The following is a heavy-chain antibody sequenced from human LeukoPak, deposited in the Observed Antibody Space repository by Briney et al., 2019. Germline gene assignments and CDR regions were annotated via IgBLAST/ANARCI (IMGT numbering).Heavy chain of an antibody. Sequence: SETLSLTCTVSGGSISSYYWSWIRQPPGKGLEWIGDIYYSGSTNSNPSLKSRVTISVDTSKNQFSLKLSSVIAADTAVYYCAADRQESTLGAFDIWGQGTMVTVSS. CDR1: GGSISSYY. CDR3: AADRQESTLGAFDI. J-gene: IGHJ3*02. V-gene: IGHV4-59*01. CDR2: IYYSGST.